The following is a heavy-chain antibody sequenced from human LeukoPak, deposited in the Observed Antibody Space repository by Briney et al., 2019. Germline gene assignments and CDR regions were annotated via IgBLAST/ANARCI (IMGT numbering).Heavy chain of an antibody. D-gene: IGHD4-23*01. V-gene: IGHV3-21*01. CDR2: ISSSSYI. CDR3: ARTTVVSSHFDY. Sequence: GGSLRLSCAASGFTFSIYAMSWVRQAPGKGLEWVSSISSSSYIYYADSVKGRFTISRDNAKNSLYLQMNSLRAEDTAVYYCARTTVVSSHFDYWGQGTLVTVSS. J-gene: IGHJ4*02. CDR1: GFTFSIYA.